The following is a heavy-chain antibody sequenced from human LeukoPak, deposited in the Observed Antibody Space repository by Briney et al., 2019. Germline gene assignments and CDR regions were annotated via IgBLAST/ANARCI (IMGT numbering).Heavy chain of an antibody. CDR1: GFTFKSYG. CDR3: ARKVAVAMDLDY. Sequence: GGSLRLSCVASGFTFKSYGMTWVRQVPGKGLEWLSSITGAGTSTKYADSVNGRFTISRDNSKNTLSLQMTGLRAEDTAVYYCARKVAVAMDLDYWDQGTLVTVSS. J-gene: IGHJ4*02. V-gene: IGHV3-23*01. CDR2: ITGAGTST. D-gene: IGHD5-18*01.